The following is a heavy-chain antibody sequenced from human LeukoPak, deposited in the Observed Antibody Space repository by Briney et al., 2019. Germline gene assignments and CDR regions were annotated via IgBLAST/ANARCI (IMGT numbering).Heavy chain of an antibody. CDR3: AREGGDSSAYYHYYFDY. J-gene: IGHJ4*02. D-gene: IGHD3-22*01. CDR1: GGSISSYY. CDR2: IYYSGST. Sequence: SETLSLTCTVSGGSISSYYWSWIRQPPGKGLEWIGYIYYSGSTNYNPSLESRVTISVDTSKNQFSLKLSSVTAADTAVYYCAREGGDSSAYYHYYFDYWGQGTLVTVSS. V-gene: IGHV4-59*01.